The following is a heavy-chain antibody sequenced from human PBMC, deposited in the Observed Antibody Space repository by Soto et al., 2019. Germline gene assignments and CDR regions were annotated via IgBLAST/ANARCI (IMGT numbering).Heavy chain of an antibody. D-gene: IGHD2-2*03. V-gene: IGHV3-30*18. J-gene: IGHJ6*03. CDR3: AKEDGYCSSTSCYAYYYYMDV. Sequence: GGSLRLSCAASGFTFSSYGMHWVRQAPGKGLEWVAVISYDGSNKYYADSVKGRFTISRDNSKNTLYLQMNSLRAEDTAVYYCAKEDGYCSSTSCYAYYYYMDVWGKGTTVTVSS. CDR2: ISYDGSNK. CDR1: GFTFSSYG.